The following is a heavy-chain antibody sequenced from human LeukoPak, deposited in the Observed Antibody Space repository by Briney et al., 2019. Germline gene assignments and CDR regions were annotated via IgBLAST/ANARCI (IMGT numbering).Heavy chain of an antibody. V-gene: IGHV3-30*02. J-gene: IGHJ4*02. D-gene: IGHD3-10*01. CDR1: GFTFSNYG. CDR2: IRYDGSEK. Sequence: PGGSLRLSCAASGFTFSNYGMHWVRQAPGKGLEWVTFIRYDGSEKYYADSVKGRFTIFRDNSKNTLYLQMNSLRAEDTAVYFCAKGGYYGSGSSIPFDYWGQGTLVTVSS. CDR3: AKGGYYGSGSSIPFDY.